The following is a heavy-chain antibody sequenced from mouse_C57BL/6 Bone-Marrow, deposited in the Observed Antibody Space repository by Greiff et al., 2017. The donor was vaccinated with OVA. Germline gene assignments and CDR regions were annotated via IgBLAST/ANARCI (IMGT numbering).Heavy chain of an antibody. CDR2: INYDGSST. D-gene: IGHD2-4*01. V-gene: IGHV5-16*01. J-gene: IGHJ2*01. CDR3: AREVSLAMRLRRGYYFDY. CDR1: GFTFSDYY. Sequence: EVQLVESEGGLVQPGSSMKLSCTASGFTFSDYYMAWVRQVPEKGLEWVANINYDGSSTYYLDSLKSRFIISRDNAKNILYLQMSSLKSEDTATYYCAREVSLAMRLRRGYYFDYWGQGTTLTVSS.